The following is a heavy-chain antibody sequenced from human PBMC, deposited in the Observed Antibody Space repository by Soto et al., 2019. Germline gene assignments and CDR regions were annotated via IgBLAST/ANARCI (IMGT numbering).Heavy chain of an antibody. CDR2: ISGDSGNT. CDR1: GYMFTKSA. J-gene: IGHJ4*01. D-gene: IGHD6-19*01. V-gene: IGHV1-3*01. Sequence: ASVKVSCRASGYMFTKSAMHWVRQAPGQRLEWMGWISGDSGNTKYSPKLQDRVTITRDTSASTAYMELSSLRSEDTALYYCARDGVAAGNINFDYWGQGTLVTVSS. CDR3: ARDGVAAGNINFDY.